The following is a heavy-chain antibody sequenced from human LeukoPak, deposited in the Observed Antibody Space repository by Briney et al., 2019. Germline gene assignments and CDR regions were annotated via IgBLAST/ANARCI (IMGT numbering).Heavy chain of an antibody. CDR1: GGTFSSYA. D-gene: IGHD2-2*01. CDR3: ARGRVYCSSTSCYVGYGMDV. CDR2: IIPIFGTA. V-gene: IGHV1-69*06. J-gene: IGHJ6*04. Sequence: SVKVSCKASGGTFSSYAICWVRQAPGQGLEWMGGIIPIFGTANQGRVTITADKSTSTAYMELSSLRSEDTAVYYCARGRVYCSSTSCYVGYGMDVWGKGTTVTVSS.